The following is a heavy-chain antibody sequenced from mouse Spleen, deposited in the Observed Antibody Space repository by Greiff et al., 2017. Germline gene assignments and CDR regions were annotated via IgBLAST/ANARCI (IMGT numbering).Heavy chain of an antibody. CDR3: ASLLTGTIYWYFDV. Sequence: DVMLVESGGGLVKLGGSLKLSCAASGFTFSSYAMSWVRQTPEKRLEWVATISSGGGNTYYPDSVKGRFTISRDNAKNTLYLQMSSLKSEDTAMYYCASLLTGTIYWYFDVWGAGTTVTVSS. CDR2: ISSGGGNT. D-gene: IGHD4-1*01. V-gene: IGHV5-9*01. J-gene: IGHJ1*01. CDR1: GFTFSSYA.